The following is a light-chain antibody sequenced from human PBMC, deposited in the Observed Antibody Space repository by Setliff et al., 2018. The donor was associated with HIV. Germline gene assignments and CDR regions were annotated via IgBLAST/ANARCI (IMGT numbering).Light chain of an antibody. J-gene: IGLJ1*01. CDR1: SSDVGGYNY. V-gene: IGLV2-14*01. CDR2: DVS. CDR3: SSYTSSSTIYV. Sequence: QSVLTQPASVSGSPGQSITISCTGTSSDVGGYNYVSWYQQHPGKAPKLIIYDVSKRPSGVSNRFSGSKSGNTASLAISGLQAEDEANYYCSSYTSSSTIYVFGTGTKV.